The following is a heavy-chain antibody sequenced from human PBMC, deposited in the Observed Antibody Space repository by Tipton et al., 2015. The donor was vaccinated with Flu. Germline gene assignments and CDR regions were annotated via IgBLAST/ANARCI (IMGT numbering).Heavy chain of an antibody. CDR1: GGSFSGHY. V-gene: IGHV4-34*01. D-gene: IGHD2-15*01. J-gene: IGHJ4*02. Sequence: TLSLTCAVYGGSFSGHYWTWIRQPPGKGLEWIGEINHGGSTNCNPSLKSRVTMSIDTSRNQFSLKLASVTAADAAIYYCARGYCAAGSCYSHKWGQGTLVTVSS. CDR2: INHGGST. CDR3: ARGYCAAGSCYSHK.